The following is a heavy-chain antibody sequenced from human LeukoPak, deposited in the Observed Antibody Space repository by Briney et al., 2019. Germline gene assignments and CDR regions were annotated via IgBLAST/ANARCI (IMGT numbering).Heavy chain of an antibody. J-gene: IGHJ1*01. V-gene: IGHV4-34*01. CDR2: INHSGST. Sequence: SETLSLTCAVYGGSFSGYYWSWIRQPPGKGLEWLGEINHSGSTNYNPSLKSRVTISVDTSKNQFSLKLSSVTAADTAVYYCARPDYDYSNYVGARGAPAEYFQHWGQGTLVTVSS. D-gene: IGHD4-11*01. CDR3: ARPDYDYSNYVGARGAPAEYFQH. CDR1: GGSFSGYY.